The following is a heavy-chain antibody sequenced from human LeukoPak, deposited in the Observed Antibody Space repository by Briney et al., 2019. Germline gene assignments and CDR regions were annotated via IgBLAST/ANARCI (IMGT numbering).Heavy chain of an antibody. CDR1: GGSNSSSSYY. J-gene: IGHJ4*02. Sequence: SETLSLTCTVSGGSNSSSSYYWGWIRQPPGKGLEWIGSIYYSGSTYYNPSLKSRVTISVDTSKNQFSLKLSSVTAADTAVYYCARHSKGKACQKYDYVWGSYREYYFDYWGQGTLVTVSS. CDR2: IYYSGST. D-gene: IGHD3-16*02. CDR3: ARHSKGKACQKYDYVWGSYREYYFDY. V-gene: IGHV4-39*01.